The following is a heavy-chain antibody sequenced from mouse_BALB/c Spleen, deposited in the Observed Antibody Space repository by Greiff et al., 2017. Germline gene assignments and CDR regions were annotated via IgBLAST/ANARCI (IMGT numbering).Heavy chain of an antibody. D-gene: IGHD2-3*01. CDR2: IYPYNGGT. J-gene: IGHJ3*01. CDR3: ARKGDDGYYGAWFAY. Sequence: VHVKQSGPELVKPGASVKISCKASGYTFTDYNMHWVKQSHGKSLEWIGYIYPYNGGTGYNQKFKSKATLTVDNSSSTAYMELRSLTSGDSAVYYCARKGDDGYYGAWFAYWGQGTLVTVSA. V-gene: IGHV1S29*02. CDR1: GYTFTDYN.